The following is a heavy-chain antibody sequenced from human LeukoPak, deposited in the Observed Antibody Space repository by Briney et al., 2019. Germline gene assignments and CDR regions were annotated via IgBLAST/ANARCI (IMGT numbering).Heavy chain of an antibody. CDR3: ARAGTYYYDSSGYYYLDY. CDR1: GGSISSYY. CDR2: IYYSGST. J-gene: IGHJ4*02. D-gene: IGHD3-22*01. Sequence: SETLSLTSTVSGGSISSYYWSWIRQPPGKGLEWIGYIYYSGSTNYNPSLKSRVTISVDTSKNQFSLKLSSVTAADTAVYYCARAGTYYYDSSGYYYLDYWGQGTLVTVSS. V-gene: IGHV4-59*01.